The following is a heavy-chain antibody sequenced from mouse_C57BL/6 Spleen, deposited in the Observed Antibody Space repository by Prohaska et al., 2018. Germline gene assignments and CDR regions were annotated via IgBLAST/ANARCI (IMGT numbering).Heavy chain of an antibody. Sequence: GTALVCPEASVTLSCKAAGFTYTDCEMHWVKQTPVHGLEWIGAIDPETGGTAYNQKFKGKAILTADKSSSTAYMELRSLTSEYSAVYNSTRENYYWRSACYFDDGGTVNTV. CDR1: GFTYTDCE. J-gene: IGHJ1*03. V-gene: IGHV1-15*01. CDR2: IDPETGGT. D-gene: IGHD1-1*01. CDR3: TRENYYWRSACYFDD.